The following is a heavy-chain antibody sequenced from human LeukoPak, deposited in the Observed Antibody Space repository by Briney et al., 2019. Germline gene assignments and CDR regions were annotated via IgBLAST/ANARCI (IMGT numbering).Heavy chain of an antibody. D-gene: IGHD6-13*01. Sequence: GGSLRLSCVASGFTFSSYAMNWVRPAPGKGLEWVSAISGSGGSTYYADSVKGRFTISRDNSKNTLYLQVNSLGAEDTAIYYCAKGGGSSSFGRFDFWGQGTLVTVSS. V-gene: IGHV3-23*01. J-gene: IGHJ4*02. CDR3: AKGGGSSSFGRFDF. CDR2: ISGSGGST. CDR1: GFTFSSYA.